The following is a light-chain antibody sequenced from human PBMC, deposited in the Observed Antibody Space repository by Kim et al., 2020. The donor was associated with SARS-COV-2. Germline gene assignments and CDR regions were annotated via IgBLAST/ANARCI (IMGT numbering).Light chain of an antibody. CDR2: SNN. CDR3: AAWDVSVNVYV. J-gene: IGLJ1*01. V-gene: IGLV1-44*01. CDR1: SSTIGRNT. Sequence: QSVLTQSPSATGTPGQRVTISCSGSSSTIGRNTVDWYQHLPETAPKLLIYSNNQRPSGVPDRFSASKSGTSASLAISGLQSEDEADYYCAAWDVSVNVYVFGTGTKVTVL.